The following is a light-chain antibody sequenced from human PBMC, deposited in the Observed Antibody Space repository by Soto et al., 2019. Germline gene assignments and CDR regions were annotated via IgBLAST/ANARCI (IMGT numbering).Light chain of an antibody. CDR2: GDD. CDR1: SSNIGAVYD. V-gene: IGLV1-40*01. CDR3: QSYDSSLSALV. Sequence: QSVLTQPPSVSGAPGQRITISCTGSSSNIGAVYDVHWYQQLPGTAPKLLISGDDNRPSGVPDRFSGSKSGTSASLAITGLQAEDEADYYCQSYDSSLSALVFGGGTQLTVL. J-gene: IGLJ2*01.